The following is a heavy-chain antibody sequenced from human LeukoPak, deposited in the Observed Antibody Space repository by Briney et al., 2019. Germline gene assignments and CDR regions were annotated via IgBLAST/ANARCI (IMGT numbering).Heavy chain of an antibody. CDR2: IIPIFGTA. Sequence: ASVKVSCKASGGTFSSYAISWVRQAPGQGLEWMGGIIPIFGTANYAQKFQGRVTITTDESTSTAYMELSSLRSEDTAVYYCARGIAAAGTAVHYYYYYMDVWGKGTTVTVSS. CDR3: ARGIAAAGTAVHYYYYYMDV. D-gene: IGHD6-13*01. J-gene: IGHJ6*03. CDR1: GGTFSSYA. V-gene: IGHV1-69*05.